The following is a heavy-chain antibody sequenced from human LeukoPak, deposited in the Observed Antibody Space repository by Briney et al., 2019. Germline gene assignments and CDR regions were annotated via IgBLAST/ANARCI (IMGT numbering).Heavy chain of an antibody. CDR1: GDSIGISGYY. V-gene: IGHV4-30-4*01. D-gene: IGHD5-18*01. Sequence: SETLSLTCTVSGDSIGISGYYWSWIRQPPGKGLEWIGYIYYSGSTNYNPSLKSRLTISVDTSKNQFSLRLNSATAADTAVYYCARRYSYGNRGDWFDPWGQGTLVTVSS. CDR3: ARRYSYGNRGDWFDP. J-gene: IGHJ5*02. CDR2: IYYSGST.